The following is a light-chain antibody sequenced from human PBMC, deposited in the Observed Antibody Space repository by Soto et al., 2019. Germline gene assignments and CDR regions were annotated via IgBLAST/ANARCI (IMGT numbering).Light chain of an antibody. CDR3: QQSYGTPPT. Sequence: DIQMTQSPSTLPASVGDRVTITCRASQSISNWLAWYQQKPGTAPKVLIYHASNLQSGVPSKFSGRGSGTDFTLTIGGLQPEDFATYFCQQSYGTPPTFGPGTKVDIK. V-gene: IGKV1-5*01. CDR2: HAS. CDR1: QSISNW. J-gene: IGKJ1*01.